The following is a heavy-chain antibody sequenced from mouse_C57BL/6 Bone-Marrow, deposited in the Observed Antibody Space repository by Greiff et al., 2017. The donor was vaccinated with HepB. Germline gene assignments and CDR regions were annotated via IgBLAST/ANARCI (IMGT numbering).Heavy chain of an antibody. CDR3: ARGGYSNYEY. CDR2: ISYDGSN. CDR1: GYSITSGYY. V-gene: IGHV3-6*01. D-gene: IGHD2-5*01. Sequence: EVHLVESGPGLVKPSQSLSLTCSVTGYSITSGYYWNWIRQFPGNKLEWMGYISYDGSNNYNPSLKNRISITRDTSKNQFFLKLNSVTTEDTATYYCARGGYSNYEYWGQGTTLTVSS. J-gene: IGHJ2*01.